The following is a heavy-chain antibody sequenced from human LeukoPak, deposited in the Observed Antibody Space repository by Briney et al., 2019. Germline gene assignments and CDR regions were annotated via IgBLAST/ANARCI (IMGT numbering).Heavy chain of an antibody. CDR3: AKDRRTLDAFDI. Sequence: GGSLRLSCAASGFTFSISAMSWVRQAPGKGLEWVSAISGSGGSTYYADSVKGRFIISRDNSKNTLYLQMNSLRVEDTAVYYCAKDRRTLDAFDIWGQGTMVTVSS. CDR1: GFTFSISA. J-gene: IGHJ3*02. V-gene: IGHV3-23*01. CDR2: ISGSGGST.